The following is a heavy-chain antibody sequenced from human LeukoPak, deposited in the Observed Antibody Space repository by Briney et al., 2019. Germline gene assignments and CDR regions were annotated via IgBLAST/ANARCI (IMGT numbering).Heavy chain of an antibody. V-gene: IGHV5-51*01. Sequence: GESLQISCKGSGYSFTSYWIGWVSQMPGKGLEWMGIIYPGDSDTRYSPSFQGQVTISADKSISTAYLQWSSLKASDTAMYYCARGGYCSSTSCYNNWFDPWGQGTLVTVSS. D-gene: IGHD2-2*02. J-gene: IGHJ5*02. CDR2: IYPGDSDT. CDR1: GYSFTSYW. CDR3: ARGGYCSSTSCYNNWFDP.